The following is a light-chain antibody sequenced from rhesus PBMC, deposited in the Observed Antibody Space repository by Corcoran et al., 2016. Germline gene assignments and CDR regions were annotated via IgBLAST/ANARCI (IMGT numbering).Light chain of an antibody. CDR3: HQYNSSPLT. CDR2: QAS. V-gene: IGKV1-22*01. CDR1: QSISSW. J-gene: IGKJ4*01. Sequence: DIQMTQSPSSLSASVGDTVTITCRASQSISSWLAWYQQKPGKAPKLLIYQASSWKNGVPSRFSGSGSGTDFTLTISSLQSEDFARYYCHQYNSSPLTVGGGSKVELK.